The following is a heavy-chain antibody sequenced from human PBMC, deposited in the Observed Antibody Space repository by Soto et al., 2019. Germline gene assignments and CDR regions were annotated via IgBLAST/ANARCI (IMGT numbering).Heavy chain of an antibody. CDR2: ISSSSSYT. Sequence: GGSLRLSCAASGFTFSDYYMSWIRQAPGKGLEWVSYISSSSSYTNYADSVKGRFTISRDNAKNSLYLQMNSLRAEDTAVYYCARDLIYYDSTVGWYFDLWGRGTLVTVSS. J-gene: IGHJ2*01. CDR3: ARDLIYYDSTVGWYFDL. V-gene: IGHV3-11*05. CDR1: GFTFSDYY. D-gene: IGHD3-22*01.